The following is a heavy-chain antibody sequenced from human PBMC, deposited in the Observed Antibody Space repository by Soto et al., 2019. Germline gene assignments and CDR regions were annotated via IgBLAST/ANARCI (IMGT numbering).Heavy chain of an antibody. Sequence: GGSLRLSCAASGFTFSSYAMSWVRQAPGKGLEWVSAISGSGGSTYYAESVKGRFTISRDNSKNTLYLQMNSLKTEDTAVYYCTTEYCSSTSCNPAFDIWGQGXMVTVS. CDR1: GFTFSSYA. CDR2: ISGSGGST. J-gene: IGHJ3*02. V-gene: IGHV3-23*01. CDR3: TTEYCSSTSCNPAFDI. D-gene: IGHD2-2*01.